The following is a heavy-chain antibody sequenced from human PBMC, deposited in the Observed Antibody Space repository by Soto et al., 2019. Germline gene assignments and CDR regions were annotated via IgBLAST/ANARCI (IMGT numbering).Heavy chain of an antibody. D-gene: IGHD3-3*01. Sequence: EVHLLESGGAWVQPGGSLRLSCGASGFAFRSYAMSWVRQAPGKGLEWVSGISGSGGYINYADSVKGRFTISRDNSNNTMYLKINSLRTENTEVYYCSYDVADYTWTYWASDYWGQGTLVTVSS. CDR1: GFAFRSYA. J-gene: IGHJ4*02. V-gene: IGHV3-23*01. CDR3: SYDVADYTWTYWASDY. CDR2: ISGSGGYI.